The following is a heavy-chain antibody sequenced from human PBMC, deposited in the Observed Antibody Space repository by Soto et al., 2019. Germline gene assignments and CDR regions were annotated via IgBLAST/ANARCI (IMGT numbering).Heavy chain of an antibody. CDR1: GFTFSSYA. D-gene: IGHD3-3*01. Sequence: GGSLRLSCAASGFTFSSYAMHWVRQAPGKGLEWVAVISYDGSNKYYADSVKGRFTISRDNSKNTLYLQMNSLRAEDTAVYYCARGPNPPVLEWSSFGDWGQRTMV. J-gene: IGHJ4*02. CDR3: ARGPNPPVLEWSSFGD. CDR2: ISYDGSNK. V-gene: IGHV3-30-3*01.